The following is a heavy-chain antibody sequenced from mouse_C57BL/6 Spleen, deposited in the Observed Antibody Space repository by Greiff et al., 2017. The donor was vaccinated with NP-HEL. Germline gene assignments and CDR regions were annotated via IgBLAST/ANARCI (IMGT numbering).Heavy chain of an antibody. V-gene: IGHV5-4*01. J-gene: IGHJ3*01. CDR1: GFTFSSYA. CDR3: AREVHYYGSSYIGFAY. D-gene: IGHD1-1*01. CDR2: ISDGGSYS. Sequence: EVKVVESGGGLVKPGGSLKLSCAASGFTFSSYAMSWVRQTPEKRLEWVATISDGGSYSYYPDNIKGRFTISRDNAKNNLFLQMSHLKSEDTAMYYCAREVHYYGSSYIGFAYWGQGTLVTVSA.